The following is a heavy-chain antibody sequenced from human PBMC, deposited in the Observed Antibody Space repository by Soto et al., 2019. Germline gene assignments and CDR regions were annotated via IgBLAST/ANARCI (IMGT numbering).Heavy chain of an antibody. V-gene: IGHV3-23*01. CDR1: GFTFSSYA. Sequence: PGGSLRLSCTASGFTFSSYAMSWVRQAPGKGLEWVSAISGSGGSTYYADSVKGRFTISRDNSKNTLYLQMNSLRAEDTAVYYCAKGDYYDSSGYDSWGQGTLVTVSS. CDR3: AKGDYYDSSGYDS. D-gene: IGHD3-22*01. CDR2: ISGSGGST. J-gene: IGHJ5*01.